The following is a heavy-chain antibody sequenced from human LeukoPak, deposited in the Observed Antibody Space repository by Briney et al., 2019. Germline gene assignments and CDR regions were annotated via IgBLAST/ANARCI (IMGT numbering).Heavy chain of an antibody. D-gene: IGHD3-9*01. J-gene: IGHJ5*02. CDR1: GFTSNY. CDR3: ATISQRSLDP. Sequence: GGSLRLACAASGFTSNYMSWVRQAPGKGLEWISLIYTDGTTTFYADSVKGRFTLSRDNAKNSLYLQMNSLRAEDTAMYYCATISQRSLDPWGQGTLVTVSS. CDR2: IYTDGTTT. V-gene: IGHV3-11*01.